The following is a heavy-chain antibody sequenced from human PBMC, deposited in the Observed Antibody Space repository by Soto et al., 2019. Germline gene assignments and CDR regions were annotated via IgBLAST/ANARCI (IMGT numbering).Heavy chain of an antibody. Sequence: GESLKISCKASGYSFNSYWIGWVRQMPGKGLEWMGIVHPGNSDIRYSPSFQGQVTVSVDRSISTAYLQWSSLKASDTAMYYCADLTGAIFHWGQGTLVTVSS. J-gene: IGHJ4*02. CDR2: VHPGNSDI. V-gene: IGHV5-51*01. D-gene: IGHD1-20*01. CDR3: ADLTGAIFH. CDR1: GYSFNSYW.